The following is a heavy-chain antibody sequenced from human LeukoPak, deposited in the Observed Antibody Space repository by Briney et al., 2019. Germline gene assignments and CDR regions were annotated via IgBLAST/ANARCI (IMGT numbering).Heavy chain of an antibody. CDR1: GFIFSNYA. D-gene: IGHD6-19*01. V-gene: IGHV3-23*01. CDR3: TRATVAGRHYFDY. Sequence: GGSLRLSCAASGFIFSNYAMRWVRQAPGKGREWVSSISGSGSSTFYTDSVKGRFTISRDNSKNTLYLQMNSLRAEDTAVYYCTRATVAGRHYFDYWGQGTLVTVSS. J-gene: IGHJ4*02. CDR2: ISGSGSST.